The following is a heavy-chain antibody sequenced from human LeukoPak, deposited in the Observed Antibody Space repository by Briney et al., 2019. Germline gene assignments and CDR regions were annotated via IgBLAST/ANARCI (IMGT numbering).Heavy chain of an antibody. CDR3: ATSDDSSGSD. Sequence: PGGSLRLSCAASGFTLSGYWMSWIRQAPGKGLEWVANINLHGSVIHYVDSVKGRFTISRDNAKNLLYLQMNYLRAEDTALYYCATSDDSSGSDWGQGTLVTVSS. D-gene: IGHD3-22*01. CDR1: GFTLSGYW. V-gene: IGHV3-7*01. J-gene: IGHJ4*02. CDR2: INLHGSVI.